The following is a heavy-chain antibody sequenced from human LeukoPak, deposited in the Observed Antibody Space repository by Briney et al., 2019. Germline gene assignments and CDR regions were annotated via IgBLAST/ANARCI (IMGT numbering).Heavy chain of an antibody. J-gene: IGHJ4*02. D-gene: IGHD3-10*01. Sequence: GGSLRLSCAASGFTFDDYAMHWVRQAPGKGLEWVSGISWNSGSIGYADSVKGRFTISRDNSKNTLYLQMNSLRAEDTAVYYCASGFRLYGSGSQPPYWGQGTLVTVSS. V-gene: IGHV3-9*01. CDR1: GFTFDDYA. CDR2: ISWNSGSI. CDR3: ASGFRLYGSGSQPPY.